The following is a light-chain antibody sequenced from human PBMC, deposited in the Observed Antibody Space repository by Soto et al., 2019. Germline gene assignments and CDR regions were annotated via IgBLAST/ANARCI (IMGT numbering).Light chain of an antibody. Sequence: EIVMTQSPGTLSLSPGERATLSCRASQSVSSRLAWYQQKPGQAPRLLISGASSRATGIPDRFSGSGSGTDFTLTISRLEPEDFALYYCQQYGSSPITFGQGTRLE. V-gene: IGKV3-20*01. CDR3: QQYGSSPIT. J-gene: IGKJ5*01. CDR1: QSVSSR. CDR2: GAS.